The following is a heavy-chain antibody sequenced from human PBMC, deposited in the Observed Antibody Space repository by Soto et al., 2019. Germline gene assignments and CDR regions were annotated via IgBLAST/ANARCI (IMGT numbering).Heavy chain of an antibody. CDR1: GYTFTGYY. CDR3: ARDPRSYSSSWYGESYGMDV. CDR2: INPNSGGT. D-gene: IGHD6-13*01. J-gene: IGHJ6*02. V-gene: IGHV1-2*04. Sequence: QVQLVQSGAEVKKPGASVKVSCKASGYTFTGYYMHWVRQAPGQGLEWMGWINPNSGGTNYAQKLQGWVTMTRDTSISTAYMELSRLRSDDTAVYYCARDPRSYSSSWYGESYGMDVWGQGTTVTVSS.